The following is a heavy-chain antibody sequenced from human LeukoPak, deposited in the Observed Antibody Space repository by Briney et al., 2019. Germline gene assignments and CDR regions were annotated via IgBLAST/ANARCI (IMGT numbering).Heavy chain of an antibody. CDR3: GRGTGTSWFDY. D-gene: IGHD6-13*01. CDR1: GYTFTAHF. Sequence: GASVKVSCKASGYTFTAHFMHWVRQAPGQGLEWMGWIDTYGTVSRFAEKFQGRVTLTRDTSISTDYMELSSLRSDDTAVHYCGRGTGTSWFDYWGQGTLVTVSS. J-gene: IGHJ4*02. V-gene: IGHV1-2*02. CDR2: IDTYGTVS.